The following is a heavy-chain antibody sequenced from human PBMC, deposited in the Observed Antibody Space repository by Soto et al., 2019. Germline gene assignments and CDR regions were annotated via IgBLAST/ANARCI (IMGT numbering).Heavy chain of an antibody. Sequence: GGSLRLSCAASGFTFSTYAMSWVRQAPGKGLEWVSAISRDAYDIYYADSVKGRFTISRDNSKHMLYPQMNSLRTEDTAVYYCAHPRGYGVFDAYDIWGQGAMVTVSS. CDR2: ISRDAYDI. CDR3: AHPRGYGVFDAYDI. CDR1: GFTFSTYA. V-gene: IGHV3-23*01. J-gene: IGHJ3*02. D-gene: IGHD4-17*01.